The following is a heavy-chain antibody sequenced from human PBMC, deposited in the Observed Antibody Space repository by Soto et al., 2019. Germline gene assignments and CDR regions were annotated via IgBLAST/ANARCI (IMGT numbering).Heavy chain of an antibody. CDR2: INAGNGNT. J-gene: IGHJ4*02. Sequence: QVQLVQSGAEVKKPGASVKVSCKASRYTFTSYAMHWVRQARGQRLEWMGWINAGNGNTKYSQKFQGRVTITRDTSASTAYMEQSSLRSEDTAVYYCARDLQADYWGQGTLVTVSS. V-gene: IGHV1-3*01. CDR1: RYTFTSYA. CDR3: ARDLQADY.